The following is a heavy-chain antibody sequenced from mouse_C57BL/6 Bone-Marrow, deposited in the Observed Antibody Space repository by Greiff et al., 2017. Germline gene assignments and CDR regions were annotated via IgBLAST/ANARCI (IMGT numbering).Heavy chain of an antibody. J-gene: IGHJ1*03. D-gene: IGHD4-1*01. CDR1: GFTFSSYA. Sequence: EVMLVESGEGLVKPGGSLKLSCAASGFTFSSYAMSWVRQTPEKRLEWVAYISSGGDYIYYADTVKGRFTISRDNARNTLYLQMSSLKSEDTAMYYCTRDPANCEYWYFDVWGTGTTVTVSS. V-gene: IGHV5-9-1*02. CDR2: ISSGGDYI. CDR3: TRDPANCEYWYFDV.